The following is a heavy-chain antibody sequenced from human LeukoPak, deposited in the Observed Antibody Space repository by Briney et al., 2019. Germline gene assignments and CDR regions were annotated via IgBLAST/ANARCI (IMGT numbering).Heavy chain of an antibody. D-gene: IGHD3-22*01. V-gene: IGHV4-4*07. J-gene: IGHJ4*02. Sequence: PSETLSLTCTVSGGSISSYYWSWIRQPVGKGLEWIGRIYTSGSTNYNPSLKSRVTMSVDTSKNQFSLKLSSVTAAGTAVYYCARAWGYYDSSGYQVNYFDYWGQGTLVTVSA. CDR2: IYTSGST. CDR1: GGSISSYY. CDR3: ARAWGYYDSSGYQVNYFDY.